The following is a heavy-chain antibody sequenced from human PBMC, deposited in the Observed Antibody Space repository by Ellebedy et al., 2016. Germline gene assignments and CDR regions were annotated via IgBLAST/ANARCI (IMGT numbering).Heavy chain of an antibody. J-gene: IGHJ5*02. D-gene: IGHD1-26*01. CDR2: ISSSSSYI. Sequence: GESLKISCAASGFTFSSYSMDWVRQAPGKGLEWVSSISSSSSYIYYADSVKGRFTISRDNAKNSLYLQMNSLRAEDTAVYYCAREHDRGSYSAPWGQGTLVTVSS. V-gene: IGHV3-21*01. CDR3: AREHDRGSYSAP. CDR1: GFTFSSYS.